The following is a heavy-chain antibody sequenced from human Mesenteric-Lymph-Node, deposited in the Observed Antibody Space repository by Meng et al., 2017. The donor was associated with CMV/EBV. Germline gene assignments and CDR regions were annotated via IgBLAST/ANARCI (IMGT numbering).Heavy chain of an antibody. CDR3: AKHSSPWSSGYFDS. CDR1: GYNFQRSW. Sequence: KVSCKGSGYNFQRSWIGWVRQMPGKGLEWMAIIYPIDSHTKYSPSFQGQVTISADVSTSSAYLQWSGLQALDTAIYWCAKHSSPWSSGYFDSWGQGTLVTVSS. J-gene: IGHJ4*02. D-gene: IGHD3-10*01. V-gene: IGHV5-51*01. CDR2: IYPIDSHT.